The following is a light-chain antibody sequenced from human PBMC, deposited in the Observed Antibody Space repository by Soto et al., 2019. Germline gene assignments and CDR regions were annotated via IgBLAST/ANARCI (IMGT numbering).Light chain of an antibody. CDR1: NIGSKR. CDR2: YDS. J-gene: IGLJ3*02. V-gene: IGLV3-21*04. CDR3: QVWDSSSDHPV. Sequence: VLTQPPSVSVAPGKTARITCGGNNIGSKRVHWYQQKPGQAPVLVIYYDSYRPSGIPERFSGSNSGNTATLTISRVEAGDEADYYCQVWDSSSDHPVFGGGTKVTVL.